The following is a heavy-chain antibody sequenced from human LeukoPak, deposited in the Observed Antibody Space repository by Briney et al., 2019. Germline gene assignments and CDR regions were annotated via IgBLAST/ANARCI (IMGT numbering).Heavy chain of an antibody. V-gene: IGHV3-64D*06. CDR2: ITSTGGDT. CDR1: GFTFSSYA. J-gene: IGHJ4*02. Sequence: GGSLRLSCAASGFTFSSYAMSWVRQAPGKGLEYVSSITSTGGDTYYADSVKGRFTIFRDNFKNMLFLQMSSLRAEDTAVYYCVKGGNFDYWGQGTLVTVSS. CDR3: VKGGNFDY. D-gene: IGHD2/OR15-2a*01.